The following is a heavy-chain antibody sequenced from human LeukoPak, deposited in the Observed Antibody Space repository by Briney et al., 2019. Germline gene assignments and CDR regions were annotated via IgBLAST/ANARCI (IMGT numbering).Heavy chain of an antibody. V-gene: IGHV3-66*01. CDR1: GFTVSSKY. CDR2: IYSGGST. Sequence: GGSLRLSCAASGFTVSSKYMSWVRQAPGKGLECVSVIYSGGSTYYADSVKGRFTISRDNSKNTVYLQMNSLRAEDTAVYYCARESSGWLQLFDYWGQGTLVTVSS. D-gene: IGHD5-24*01. J-gene: IGHJ4*02. CDR3: ARESSGWLQLFDY.